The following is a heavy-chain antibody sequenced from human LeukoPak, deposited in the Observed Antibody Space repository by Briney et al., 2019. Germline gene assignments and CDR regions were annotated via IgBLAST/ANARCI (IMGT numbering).Heavy chain of an antibody. CDR2: LYYNGIT. V-gene: IGHV4-39*07. D-gene: IGHD6-19*01. Sequence: PSETLSLTCTVSGGSINSSSYYWGWIRQPPGKGLEWVGSLYYNGITYYNPSLKGRVTILVDTSKNQLSLKLSSVTAADTAVYCCARGSESSGWAIDYWGQGTLVTVSS. J-gene: IGHJ4*02. CDR3: ARGSESSGWAIDY. CDR1: GGSINSSSYY.